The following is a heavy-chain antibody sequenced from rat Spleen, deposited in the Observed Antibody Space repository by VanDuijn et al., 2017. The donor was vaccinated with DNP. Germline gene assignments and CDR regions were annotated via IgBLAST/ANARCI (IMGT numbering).Heavy chain of an antibody. CDR3: TCSSFDY. J-gene: IGHJ2*01. CDR1: GYSITHNY. V-gene: IGHV3-1*01. CDR2: INSTGSI. Sequence: VQLQESGPGLVKPSQSLSLTCSVTGYSITHNYWGWIRKFPGNKMEWMGYINSTGSIEYNPSLKGRISITSDTSKNQFFLQLNSVTSCDTATYYCTCSSFDYWGQGVMVTVSS.